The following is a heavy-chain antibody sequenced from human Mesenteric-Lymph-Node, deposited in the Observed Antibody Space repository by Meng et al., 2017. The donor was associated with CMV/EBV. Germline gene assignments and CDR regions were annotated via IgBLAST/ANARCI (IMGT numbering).Heavy chain of an antibody. D-gene: IGHD6-13*01. J-gene: IGHJ4*02. V-gene: IGHV3-30*02. CDR2: IRYDGSNK. CDR3: AKDEGSHGSWPQYSFDY. Sequence: GESLKISCAASGFTFSDYYMNWIRQAPGKGLEWVAFIRYDGSNKYYADSVKGRFTISRDNSKNTLYVQMNSLRAEDTAVYYCAKDEGSHGSWPQYSFDYWGQGTLVTVSS. CDR1: GFTFSDYY.